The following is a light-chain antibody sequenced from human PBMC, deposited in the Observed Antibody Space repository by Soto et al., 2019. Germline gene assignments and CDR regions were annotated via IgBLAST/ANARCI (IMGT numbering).Light chain of an antibody. J-gene: IGKJ4*01. CDR1: QAVNTR. CDR3: HQSRNLLT. CDR2: GAS. Sequence: EIVLTQSPATLSSLPIDIVTLSFRASQAVNTRLAWYQHKPGQAPRLLIHGASNRATGIPDRFSGSGSGTDFTLTISSLESEDFAVYYCHQSRNLLTFGGGTKVDIK. V-gene: IGKV3D-11*01.